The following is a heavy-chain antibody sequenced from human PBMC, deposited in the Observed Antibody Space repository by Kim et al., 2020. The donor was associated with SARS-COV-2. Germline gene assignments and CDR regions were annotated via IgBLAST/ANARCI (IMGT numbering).Heavy chain of an antibody. D-gene: IGHD3-9*01. J-gene: IGHJ4*02. Sequence: GRFTISRDNSKNTLYLQMNSLRAEDTAVYYCARGSGYYDILTGYPPSFDYWGQGTLVTVSS. CDR3: ARGSGYYDILTGYPPSFDY. V-gene: IGHV3-30*07.